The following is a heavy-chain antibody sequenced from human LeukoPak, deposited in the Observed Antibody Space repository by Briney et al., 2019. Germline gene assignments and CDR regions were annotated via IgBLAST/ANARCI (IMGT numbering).Heavy chain of an antibody. J-gene: IGHJ5*02. CDR1: GFTFSSYE. D-gene: IGHD3-9*01. V-gene: IGHV4-34*08. Sequence: PGGSLRLSCAASGFTFSSYEMNWVRQPPGKGLEWIGEINHSGSTNYNPSLKSRVTISVDTSKNQFSLKLSSVTAADTAVYYCASFQTYYDILTDQGWFDPWGQGTLVTVSS. CDR2: INHSGST. CDR3: ASFQTYYDILTDQGWFDP.